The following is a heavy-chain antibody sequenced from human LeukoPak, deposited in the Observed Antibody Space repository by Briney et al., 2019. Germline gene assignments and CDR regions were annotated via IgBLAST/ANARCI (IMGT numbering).Heavy chain of an antibody. J-gene: IGHJ3*02. Sequence: GESLKISCKCSGYSFTSYWIGWVRQMPGKGLEWMGIIYPGDSDTRYSPSFHGQVTISVDKSISTAYLQWSSLKASDTAMYYCERHPRLRHDPGIWGTGTMVTAAS. D-gene: IGHD5-12*01. V-gene: IGHV5-51*01. CDR2: IYPGDSDT. CDR3: ERHPRLRHDPGI. CDR1: GYSFTSYW.